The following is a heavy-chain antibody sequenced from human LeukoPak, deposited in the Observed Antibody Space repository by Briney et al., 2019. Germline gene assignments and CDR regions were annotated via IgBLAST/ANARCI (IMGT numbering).Heavy chain of an antibody. CDR2: ISSNGGST. D-gene: IGHD1-26*01. Sequence: GSLRLSCFASGFTFSSYAMHWVRQTPGKGLEYVSAISSNGGSTFYADSVKGRFTISRDNSKNTLYLQMNSLTDEDTAVYYCAKKWGVGTTTLDYFDYWGQGTLVTISS. J-gene: IGHJ4*02. CDR3: AKKWGVGTTTLDYFDY. V-gene: IGHV3-64*04. CDR1: GFTFSSYA.